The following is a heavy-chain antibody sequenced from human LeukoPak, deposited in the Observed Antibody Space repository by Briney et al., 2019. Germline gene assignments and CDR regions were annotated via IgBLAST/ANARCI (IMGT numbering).Heavy chain of an antibody. CDR3: AKVLLGTTYYFDY. CDR1: GFTFSSYG. CDR2: ISNDGSNK. Sequence: PGGSLRLSCAASGFTFSSYGLHWVRQAPGKGLEWVAVISNDGSNKYYAVSVKGRFTISRDNSKNTLYLQMNSLRVEDTAVYYCAKVLLGTTYYFDYWGQGTLVTVSS. J-gene: IGHJ4*02. D-gene: IGHD1-26*01. V-gene: IGHV3-30*18.